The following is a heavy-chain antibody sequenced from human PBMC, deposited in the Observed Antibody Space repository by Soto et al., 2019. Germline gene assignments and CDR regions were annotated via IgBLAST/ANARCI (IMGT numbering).Heavy chain of an antibody. V-gene: IGHV1-18*01. CDR1: GYTFSSLG. CDR2: ISTYNGNT. CDR3: ARDLGGGTLTGYPYGMDV. Sequence: QVQLVQSGAEVKKPGASVKVSCKTSGYTFSSLGISWVRQAPGQGLEWMGWISTYNGNTNYAQKFQGRVTVTTDTSTSTAYMELRSLRSDDTAIDYCARDLGGGTLTGYPYGMDVWGQGTTVTVSS. D-gene: IGHD3-9*01. J-gene: IGHJ6*02.